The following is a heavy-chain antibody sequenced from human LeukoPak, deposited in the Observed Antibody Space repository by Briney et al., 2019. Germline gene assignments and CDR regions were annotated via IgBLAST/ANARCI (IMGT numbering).Heavy chain of an antibody. CDR2: IWHDGSIE. D-gene: IGHD5-18*01. J-gene: IGHJ4*02. V-gene: IGHV3-33*01. CDR3: ATLSTGLWFFDY. CDR1: GFTFSDHV. Sequence: PGGSLRLSCTASGFTFSDHVMHWVRQAPGKGPEWVALIWHDGSIEHYADSVKGRFTISRDNSKNTLYLQMNSLRAEDTAVYYCATLSTGLWFFDYWGQGTLVTVSS.